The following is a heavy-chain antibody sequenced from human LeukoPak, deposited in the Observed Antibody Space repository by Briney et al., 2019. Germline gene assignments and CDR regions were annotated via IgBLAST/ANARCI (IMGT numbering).Heavy chain of an antibody. V-gene: IGHV4-34*01. Sequence: SETLSLTCAVYGGSFSNYYWSWIRQPPGKGLEWIGEINHSGSTSYNPSLKSRVTMSVDTSKNQFSLKLSSVTAADTAVYYCTRLSSRRFPPTYSFDRRNYFDYWGQGTLVTVSS. CDR3: TRLSSRRFPPTYSFDRRNYFDY. CDR2: INHSGST. CDR1: GGSFSNYY. D-gene: IGHD3-22*01. J-gene: IGHJ4*02.